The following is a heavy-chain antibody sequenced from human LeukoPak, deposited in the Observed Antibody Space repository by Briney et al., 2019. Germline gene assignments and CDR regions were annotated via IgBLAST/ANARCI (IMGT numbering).Heavy chain of an antibody. D-gene: IGHD3-3*01. CDR2: ISYDGSNK. J-gene: IGHJ4*02. V-gene: IGHV3-30*18. CDR1: GFTFSSYG. Sequence: GGSPRLSCAASGFTFSSYGMHWVRQAPGKGLEWVAVISYDGSNKYYADSVKGRFTISRDNSKNTLYLQMNSLRAEDTAVYYCAKDPRYYDFWSGYSWVYYFDYWGQGTLVTVSS. CDR3: AKDPRYYDFWSGYSWVYYFDY.